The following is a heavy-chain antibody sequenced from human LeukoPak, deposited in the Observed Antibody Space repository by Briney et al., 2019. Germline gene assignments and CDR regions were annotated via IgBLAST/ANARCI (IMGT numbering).Heavy chain of an antibody. CDR3: AGRRGGSSSSHRTTSY. D-gene: IGHD6-13*01. Sequence: SETLSLTCAVYGGSFSGYYWSWIRQPPGKGLEWIGEINHSGSTNYNPSLKSRVTISVDTSKNQFSLKLSSVTAADTAVYYCAGRRGGSSSSHRTTSYWGQGTLVTVSS. CDR2: INHSGST. V-gene: IGHV4-34*01. CDR1: GGSFSGYY. J-gene: IGHJ4*02.